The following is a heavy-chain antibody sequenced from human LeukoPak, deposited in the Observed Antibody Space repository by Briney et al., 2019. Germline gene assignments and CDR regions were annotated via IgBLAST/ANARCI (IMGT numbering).Heavy chain of an antibody. CDR1: GGSISNHY. Sequence: PSETLSLTCTVSGGSISNHYWSWIRQPPGKGLDWIGYISYSGSTNYNPSLESRVTISVDTSKNQFSLKLSSVTAADTAVYYCARVSRMIVGGNNYGMDVWGQGTTVTVSS. J-gene: IGHJ6*02. CDR2: ISYSGST. CDR3: ARVSRMIVGGNNYGMDV. D-gene: IGHD1-26*01. V-gene: IGHV4-59*11.